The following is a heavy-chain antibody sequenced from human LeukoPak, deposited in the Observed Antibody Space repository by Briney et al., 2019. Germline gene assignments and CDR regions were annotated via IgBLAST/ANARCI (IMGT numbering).Heavy chain of an antibody. CDR3: ARSAGAVAAHDY. J-gene: IGHJ4*02. CDR1: GFTFSTYG. CDR2: ISYDGTKR. V-gene: IGHV3-30*03. D-gene: IGHD2-15*01. Sequence: GGSLRLSCAASGFTFSTYGIHWVRQAPGKGLEWVAVISYDGTKRYYADSVKGRFTISRDNSKNTVYLQMTSLRAEDTAVYYCARSAGAVAAHDYWGQGTLVTVSS.